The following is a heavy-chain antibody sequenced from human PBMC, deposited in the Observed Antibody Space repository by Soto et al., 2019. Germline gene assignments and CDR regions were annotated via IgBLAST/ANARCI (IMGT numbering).Heavy chain of an antibody. CDR2: IIPIFGTA. J-gene: IGHJ4*02. CDR3: ATEYCSGGSCYSTRYDY. V-gene: IGHV1-69*13. D-gene: IGHD2-15*01. Sequence: GASVKVSGKASGVTFSSYAISWVRQAPGQGLEWMGGIIPIFGTANYAQKFQGRVTITADESTSTAYMELSSLRSEDTAVYYCATEYCSGGSCYSTRYDYWGQGTLVTAPQ. CDR1: GVTFSSYA.